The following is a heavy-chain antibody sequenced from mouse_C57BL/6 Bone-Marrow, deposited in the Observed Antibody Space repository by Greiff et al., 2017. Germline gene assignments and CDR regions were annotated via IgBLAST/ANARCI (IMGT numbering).Heavy chain of an antibody. Sequence: VQLQQSGPELVKPGASVKISCKASGYSFTGYYMNWVKQSPEKSLGWIGEINPSTGGTTYNQKFKAKATLTADKSSRTTYLQLKSLTSEDSAVYYFARCVDYWYFDVWGTGTTVTVSS. J-gene: IGHJ1*03. CDR1: GYSFTGYY. V-gene: IGHV1-42*01. CDR3: ARCVDYWYFDV. CDR2: INPSTGGT.